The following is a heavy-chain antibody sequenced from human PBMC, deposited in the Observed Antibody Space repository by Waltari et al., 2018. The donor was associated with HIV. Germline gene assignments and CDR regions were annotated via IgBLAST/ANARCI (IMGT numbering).Heavy chain of an antibody. D-gene: IGHD6-19*01. J-gene: IGHJ4*02. CDR1: GFTFSTYA. Sequence: PGGPLRLSCEASGFTFSTYAMSWVRKAPGKVLEGVSDISGNGRDTYYAGSVKGRFTISRDNSKDTLYLQMNSLRVEDTAIYYCAKAIYRNGWHYEKGADYWGQGTLVTVSS. CDR3: AKAIYRNGWHYEKGADY. V-gene: IGHV3-23*01. CDR2: ISGNGRDT.